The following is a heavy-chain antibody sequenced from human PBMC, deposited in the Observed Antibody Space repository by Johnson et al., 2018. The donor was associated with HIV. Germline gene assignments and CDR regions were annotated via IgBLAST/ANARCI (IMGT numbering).Heavy chain of an antibody. CDR1: GFTFSTYW. J-gene: IGHJ3*02. CDR3: ARGGDYYDSSGYGDI. D-gene: IGHD3-22*01. Sequence: VQLVESGGGLVKPGGSLRLSCAASGFTFSTYWMTWVRQAPGKGLEWVANIKQDGSEQYYADTVKGRFTSSRDNAKNSLYLQMNSLGAEDTAVYYCARGGDYYDSSGYGDIWGQGTMVTVSS. CDR2: IKQDGSEQ. V-gene: IGHV3-7*01.